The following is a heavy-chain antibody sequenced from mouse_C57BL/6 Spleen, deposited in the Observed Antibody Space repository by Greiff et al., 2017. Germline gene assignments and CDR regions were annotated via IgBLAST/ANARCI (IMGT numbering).Heavy chain of an antibody. V-gene: IGHV1-15*01. J-gene: IGHJ4*01. CDR1: GYTFTDYE. D-gene: IGHD2-2*01. CDR3: TRAGYDGAMDY. Sequence: QVQLKQSGAELVRPGASVTLSCKASGYTFTDYEMHWVKQTPVHGLEWIGAIDPETGGTAYNQKFKGKAILTADKSSSTAYMELRSLTSEDSAVDYCTRAGYDGAMDYWGQGTSVTVSS. CDR2: IDPETGGT.